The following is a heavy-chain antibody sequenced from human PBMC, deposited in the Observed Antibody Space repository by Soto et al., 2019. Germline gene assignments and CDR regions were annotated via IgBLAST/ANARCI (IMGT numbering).Heavy chain of an antibody. CDR2: INHSGST. CDR1: GGSFSGYY. V-gene: IGHV4-34*01. J-gene: IGHJ1*01. Sequence: SETLSLTCAVYGGSFSGYYWSWIRQPPGKGLEWIGEINHSGSTNYNPSLKSRVTISVDTSKNQFSLKLSSVTAADTAVYYCARGEAARRRAEYFQHWGQGTLVTVSS. D-gene: IGHD6-6*01. CDR3: ARGEAARRRAEYFQH.